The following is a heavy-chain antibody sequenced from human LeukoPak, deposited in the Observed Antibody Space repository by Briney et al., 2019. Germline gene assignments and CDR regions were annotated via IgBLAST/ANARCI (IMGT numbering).Heavy chain of an antibody. CDR3: ARCERAAQPPFDY. V-gene: IGHV4-38-2*01. CDR1: GYSISSGYY. J-gene: IGHJ4*02. Sequence: SETLSLTCAVSGYSISSGYYWGWIRPPPGKGREWIGSIYHSGSTYYNPSLKSRVTISVDTSKNHFSLKLSSVTAADTAVYYCARCERAAQPPFDYWGQGTLVTVSS. D-gene: IGHD6-13*01. CDR2: IYHSGST.